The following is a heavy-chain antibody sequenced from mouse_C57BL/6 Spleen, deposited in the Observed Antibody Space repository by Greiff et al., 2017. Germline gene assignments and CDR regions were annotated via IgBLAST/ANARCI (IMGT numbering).Heavy chain of an antibody. D-gene: IGHD1-1*01. J-gene: IGHJ3*01. Sequence: QVQLQQPGAELVLPGASVKLSCKASGYTVTSSWMHWVKQRPGRGLEWIGEIDPSDSYTNYNQKFTGKSTLTVDKSSSTAYMQLSSLTSEDSAVYYCARGGRAWFAYWGQGTLVTVSA. V-gene: IGHV1-69*01. CDR3: ARGGRAWFAY. CDR2: IDPSDSYT. CDR1: GYTVTSSW.